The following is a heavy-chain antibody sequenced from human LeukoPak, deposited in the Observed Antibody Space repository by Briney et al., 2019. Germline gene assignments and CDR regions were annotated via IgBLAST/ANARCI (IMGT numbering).Heavy chain of an antibody. D-gene: IGHD3-16*01. Sequence: GASVKVSCKASGYTFTSYYMHWVRQAPGQGLKWMGIISPSGGSTTYAQTFQGRVTMTSDTSTSTVYMELSSLRSEDTAVYYCARAFYDNVVQSNFDYWGQGALVTVSS. CDR1: GYTFTSYY. CDR2: ISPSGGST. CDR3: ARAFYDNVVQSNFDY. V-gene: IGHV1-46*01. J-gene: IGHJ4*02.